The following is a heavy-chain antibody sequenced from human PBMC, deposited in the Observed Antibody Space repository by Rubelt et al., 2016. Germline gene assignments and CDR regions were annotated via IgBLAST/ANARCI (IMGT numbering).Heavy chain of an antibody. V-gene: IGHV3-23*01. D-gene: IGHD3-10*01. CDR3: AKVFAYGSGSFGGYLDL. Sequence: GLEWVSVITVGGTTTYYADSVKGRFTISRDDYKNTLHLDMNSLRAEDTAVYYCAKVFAYGSGSFGGYLDLWGRGTLVTVSS. CDR2: ITVGGTTT. J-gene: IGHJ2*01.